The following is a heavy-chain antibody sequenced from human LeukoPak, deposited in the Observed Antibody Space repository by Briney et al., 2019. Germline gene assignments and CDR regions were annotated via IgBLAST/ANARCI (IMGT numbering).Heavy chain of an antibody. J-gene: IGHJ4*02. CDR2: INWNGGST. CDR1: GFTFDDYG. D-gene: IGHD1-7*01. Sequence: GGSLRLSCAASGFTFDDYGMSWVRQAPGKGLEWVSGINWNGGSTGYADSVKGRFTISRDNAKNSLYLQMNSLRAEDTALYYCARGHNWHYEGQYYFDYWGQGTLVTVSS. CDR3: ARGHNWHYEGQYYFDY. V-gene: IGHV3-20*04.